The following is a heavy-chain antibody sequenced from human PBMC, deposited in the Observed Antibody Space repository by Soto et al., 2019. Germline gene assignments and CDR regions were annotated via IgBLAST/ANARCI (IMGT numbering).Heavy chain of an antibody. CDR1: GGTFSSYA. V-gene: IGHV1-69*13. CDR3: ASAGSSGWPSSY. Sequence: GASVKVSCKASGGTFSSYAISWVRQAPGQGLEWMGGIIPIFGTANYAQKFQGRVTITADESTSTAYMELSSLRSEDTAVYYCASAGSSGWPSSYWGQGTLGTVSS. D-gene: IGHD6-19*01. J-gene: IGHJ4*02. CDR2: IIPIFGTA.